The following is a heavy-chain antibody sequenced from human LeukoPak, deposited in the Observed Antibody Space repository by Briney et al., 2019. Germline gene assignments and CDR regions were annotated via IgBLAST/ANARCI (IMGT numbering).Heavy chain of an antibody. J-gene: IGHJ4*02. CDR2: ISSSSIYI. Sequence: KAGGSLRLSCAASGFTFSSYGMTWVRQAPGKGLEWVSSISSSSIYIYYADSVKGRFTISRDNAKNSLYLQMNSLRAEDTAVYYCAKNTQNYGCPLGYWGQGTLVTVSS. V-gene: IGHV3-21*01. CDR1: GFTFSSYG. D-gene: IGHD1-7*01. CDR3: AKNTQNYGCPLGY.